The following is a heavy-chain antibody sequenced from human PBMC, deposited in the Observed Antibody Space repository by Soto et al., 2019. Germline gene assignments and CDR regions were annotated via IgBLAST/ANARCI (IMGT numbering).Heavy chain of an antibody. CDR3: AKDPLRGYSYGLNYFDY. Sequence: QVPLVESGGGVVQPGRSLRLSCAASGFTFSSYGMHWVRQAPGKGLEWVAVISYDGSNKYYADSVKGRFTISRDNSKNTLYLQMNSLRAEDTAVYYCAKDPLRGYSYGLNYFDYWGQGTLVTVSS. CDR1: GFTFSSYG. V-gene: IGHV3-30*18. CDR2: ISYDGSNK. D-gene: IGHD5-18*01. J-gene: IGHJ4*02.